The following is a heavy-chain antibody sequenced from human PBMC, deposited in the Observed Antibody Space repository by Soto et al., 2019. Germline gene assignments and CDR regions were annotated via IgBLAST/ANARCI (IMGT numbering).Heavy chain of an antibody. CDR1: GYSFTNYW. CDR3: ARPRRDGFNDAFDI. J-gene: IGHJ3*02. D-gene: IGHD5-12*01. Sequence: PGESLKISCEGTGYSFTNYWIGWVRQMSGKGLEWMGIIYPGDSDTRYSPSFQGQVTISADKSISTAYPQWSSLKASDTAMYYCARPRRDGFNDAFDIWGQGTMVTVSS. CDR2: IYPGDSDT. V-gene: IGHV5-51*01.